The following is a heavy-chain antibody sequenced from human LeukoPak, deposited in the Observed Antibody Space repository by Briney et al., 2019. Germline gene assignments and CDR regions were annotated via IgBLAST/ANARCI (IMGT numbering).Heavy chain of an antibody. Sequence: SETLSLTCAVYGGSFSGYYWSWIRQPPGKGLEWIGEINHSGSTNYNPSLKSRVTISVDTSKNQFPLKLSSVTAADTAVYYCARDVRRIFDYWGQGTLVTVSS. CDR2: INHSGST. CDR1: GGSFSGYY. V-gene: IGHV4-34*01. J-gene: IGHJ4*02. CDR3: ARDVRRIFDY. D-gene: IGHD3-10*02.